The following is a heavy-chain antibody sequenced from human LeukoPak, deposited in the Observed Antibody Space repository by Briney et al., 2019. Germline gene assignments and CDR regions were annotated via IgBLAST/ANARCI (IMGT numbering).Heavy chain of an antibody. V-gene: IGHV3-30*03. CDR1: GFTFSSYG. J-gene: IGHJ4*02. CDR3: ARGYSSSWLGYFDY. Sequence: HPGGSLRLSCVASGFTFSSYGIHWVRQAPGKGPEWVAVVSSDGSIKYNADSVKGRFTISRDTSKNTVYLQMNSLGAEDTAFYYCARGYSSSWLGYFDYWGQGTLVTVSS. D-gene: IGHD6-13*01. CDR2: VSSDGSIK.